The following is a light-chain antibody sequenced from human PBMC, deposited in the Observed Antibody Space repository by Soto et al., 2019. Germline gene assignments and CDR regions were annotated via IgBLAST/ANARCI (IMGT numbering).Light chain of an antibody. V-gene: IGKV1-5*01. CDR1: QSISSW. CDR2: DAS. Sequence: DIQMTQSPSALSASVGERVTITCRASQSISSWLAWYQQKPGKAPKLLIYDASSLESRVPSRFSGSRSETEFTLTISGLRPDDFATYYCQQYNTYSYTFGQGTNLEIK. CDR3: QQYNTYSYT. J-gene: IGKJ2*01.